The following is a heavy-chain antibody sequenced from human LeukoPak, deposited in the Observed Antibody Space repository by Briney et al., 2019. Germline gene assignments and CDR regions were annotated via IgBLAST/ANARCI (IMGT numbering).Heavy chain of an antibody. D-gene: IGHD5-12*01. J-gene: IGHJ4*02. CDR3: ARDPMREWLP. Sequence: SVKVSCKASGGTFSSYAISWVRQAPGQGLEWMGRIIPILGIANYAQKFQGRVTITADKPTSTAYMELSSLRSEDTAVYYCARDPMREWLPWGQGTLVTVSS. V-gene: IGHV1-69*04. CDR1: GGTFSSYA. CDR2: IIPILGIA.